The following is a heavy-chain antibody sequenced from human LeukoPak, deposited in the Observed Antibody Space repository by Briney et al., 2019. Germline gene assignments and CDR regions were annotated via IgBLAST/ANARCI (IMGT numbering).Heavy chain of an antibody. J-gene: IGHJ4*02. Sequence: PGKSLTLACSASGFTFGSHPMHWLRQTPAKGLEWLALISYDGNKKYHADSAKGRFTISRDNTENTLYLQLDSVKEDDTGTYYCAKQMTVTRNFDDWGQGALVIVSS. D-gene: IGHD4-17*01. CDR2: ISYDGNKK. V-gene: IGHV3-30*14. CDR1: GFTFGSHP. CDR3: AKQMTVTRNFDD.